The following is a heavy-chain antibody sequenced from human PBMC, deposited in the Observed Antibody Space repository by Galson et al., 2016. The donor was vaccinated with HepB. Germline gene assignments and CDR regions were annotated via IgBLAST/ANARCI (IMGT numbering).Heavy chain of an antibody. Sequence: SVKVPCKASGYSFLNYGISWVRQAPGQGLEWMGRIRTHNGNTNYAQKVQGRVTLTADTSTTTVYMELRSLRPDDTAIYYCARDWGFLGGVTQNWFDPWGQGTLVIVSS. J-gene: IGHJ5*02. CDR1: GYSFLNYG. D-gene: IGHD3-16*01. CDR2: IRTHNGNT. CDR3: ARDWGFLGGVTQNWFDP. V-gene: IGHV1-18*04.